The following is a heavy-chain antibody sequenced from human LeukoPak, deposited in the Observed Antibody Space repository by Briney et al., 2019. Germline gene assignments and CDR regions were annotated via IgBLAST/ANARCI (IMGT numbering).Heavy chain of an antibody. V-gene: IGHV3-23*01. CDR1: GFTFSSYA. D-gene: IGHD1-26*01. CDR3: AKRYSGTSGLHNFDY. CDR2: ITGSAANT. Sequence: QTGGSLRLSCAASGFTFSSYAMTWVRQPPGKGLEGVSSITGSAANTYYADSVKGRFTISRDNSKNTLYLQMNSLRAEDTAVYYCAKRYSGTSGLHNFDYWGQGTLVTVSS. J-gene: IGHJ4*02.